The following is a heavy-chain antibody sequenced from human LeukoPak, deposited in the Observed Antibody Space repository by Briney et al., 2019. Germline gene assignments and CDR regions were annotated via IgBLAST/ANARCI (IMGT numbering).Heavy chain of an antibody. V-gene: IGHV3-9*01. CDR3: AKDMSGTRDAFDI. J-gene: IGHJ3*02. Sequence: PGGSLRLSCAASGFTFDDYAMHWVRQAPGKGLEWVSGISWNSGSIGYADSVKGRFTISRDNAKNSLYLQMNSLRAEDKALYYCAKDMSGTRDAFDIWGQGTMVTVSS. D-gene: IGHD2-2*01. CDR1: GFTFDDYA. CDR2: ISWNSGSI.